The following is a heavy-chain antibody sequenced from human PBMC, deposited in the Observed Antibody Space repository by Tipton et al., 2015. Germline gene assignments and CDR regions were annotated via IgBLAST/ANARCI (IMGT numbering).Heavy chain of an antibody. V-gene: IGHV4-61*01. J-gene: IGHJ6*02. CDR1: GGSVNSANYY. CDR3: ARDLEHGMDV. CDR2: ISYGGST. D-gene: IGHD5-24*01. Sequence: TLSLTCTVSGGSVNSANYYWSWIRQPPGKGLEWIGYISYGGSTHYNPSFKSRVAISVDTSKNQFSLTLNSVTAADTAVYYCARDLEHGMDVWGQGTTVTVSS.